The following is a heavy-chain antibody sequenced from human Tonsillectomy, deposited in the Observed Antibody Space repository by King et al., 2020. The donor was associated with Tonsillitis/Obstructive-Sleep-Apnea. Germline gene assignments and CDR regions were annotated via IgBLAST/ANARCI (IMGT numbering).Heavy chain of an antibody. D-gene: IGHD3-3*01. V-gene: IGHV1-46*01. CDR2: INPSGGST. CDR1: GYTFTSYY. J-gene: IGHJ4*02. Sequence: QLVQSGAEVKKPGASVKVSCKASGYTFTSYYMHWVRQAPGQGLEWMGIINPSGGSTSYAQKFQGRVTMTRDTSTSTVYMELSSLRSEDTAVYYCAGGGLRFLEWLSLFDYWGQGTLVTVSS. CDR3: AGGGLRFLEWLSLFDY.